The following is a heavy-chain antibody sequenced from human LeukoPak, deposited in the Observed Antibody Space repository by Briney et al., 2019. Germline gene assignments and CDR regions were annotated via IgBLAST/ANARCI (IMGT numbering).Heavy chain of an antibody. CDR2: IKQDGSEK. J-gene: IGHJ6*02. V-gene: IGHV3-7*01. Sequence: GGSLRLSCAASGFTFSSYWMSWVRQAPGKGLEWVANIKQDGSEKYYVDSVKGRFTISRDNAKNSLYLQMNSLRAEDTAVYYCARDDYCSSTSCHQNYYYYGMDVWGQGTTVTASS. CDR1: GFTFSSYW. D-gene: IGHD2-2*01. CDR3: ARDDYCSSTSCHQNYYYYGMDV.